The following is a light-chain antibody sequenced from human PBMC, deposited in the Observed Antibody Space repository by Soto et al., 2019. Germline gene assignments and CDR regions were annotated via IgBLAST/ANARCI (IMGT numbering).Light chain of an antibody. J-gene: IGLJ2*01. CDR3: QSYDTSLSGVI. CDR2: ADN. CDR1: SSNIGAGYD. V-gene: IGLV1-40*01. Sequence: QSVLTQTPSVSGAPGQTITMSCTGSSSNIGAGYDVHWYQQIPGAAPRLLIYADNNRPSGVPDRFSATKSGTSASLAITGLHGEDEANYYCQSYDTSLSGVIVGTGTKLAVL.